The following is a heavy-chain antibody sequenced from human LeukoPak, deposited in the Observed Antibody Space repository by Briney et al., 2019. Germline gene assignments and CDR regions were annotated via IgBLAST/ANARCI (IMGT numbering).Heavy chain of an antibody. D-gene: IGHD2-21*02. J-gene: IGHJ3*02. Sequence: GASVKVSCKASGYTFTSYDINWVRQAPGQGLEWMGWIRTHNGDTDYAQNLQGRVTLTTDTSTNMVYMELRSLTSDDTAVYYCARVRYGDYQDALDIWGRGTMVIVS. CDR3: ARVRYGDYQDALDI. V-gene: IGHV1-18*01. CDR2: IRTHNGDT. CDR1: GYTFTSYD.